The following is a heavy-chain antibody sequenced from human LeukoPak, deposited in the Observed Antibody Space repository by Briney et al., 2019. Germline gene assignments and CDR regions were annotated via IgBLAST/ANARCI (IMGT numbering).Heavy chain of an antibody. J-gene: IGHJ2*01. CDR1: GFTFEDYV. Sequence: GRSLRLSCAASGFTFEDYVIHWVRQAPGKGLEWVSGMSWNSGSIAYADSVKGRFTISRENAKNSLYLQMNSLRAEDTAFYYCAKEADWYFDLWGRGTLVTASS. V-gene: IGHV3-9*01. CDR2: MSWNSGSI. CDR3: AKEADWYFDL.